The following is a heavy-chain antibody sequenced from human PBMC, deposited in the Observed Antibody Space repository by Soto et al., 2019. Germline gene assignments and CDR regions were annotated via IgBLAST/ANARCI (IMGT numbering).Heavy chain of an antibody. CDR2: INPSGGST. Sequence: ASVKVSCKASGYTFTSYYMHWVRQAPGQGLEWMGIINPSGGSTTYAQRFQGRVTKTRDTSTSTAYMELRSLRSDDAAVYYCARGKRAATDPYYYYMDVWGKGTTVTVSS. CDR3: ARGKRAATDPYYYYMDV. D-gene: IGHD6-25*01. CDR1: GYTFTSYY. J-gene: IGHJ6*03. V-gene: IGHV1-46*01.